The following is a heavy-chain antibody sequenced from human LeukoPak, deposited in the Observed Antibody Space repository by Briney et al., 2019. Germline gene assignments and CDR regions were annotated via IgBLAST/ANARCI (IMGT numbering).Heavy chain of an antibody. V-gene: IGHV4-39*07. CDR3: ARDRLYSGSYPDVFDI. CDR2: SYYSGST. CDR1: GGSISSSTYY. Sequence: SETLSLTCTVSGGSISSSTYYWGWIHQPPGKGLEWIGTSYYSGSTYYNPSLKGRVTILVDTSKNQFSLKLSSVTAADTAVYYCARDRLYSGSYPDVFDIWGQGTMVTVSS. J-gene: IGHJ3*02. D-gene: IGHD1-26*01.